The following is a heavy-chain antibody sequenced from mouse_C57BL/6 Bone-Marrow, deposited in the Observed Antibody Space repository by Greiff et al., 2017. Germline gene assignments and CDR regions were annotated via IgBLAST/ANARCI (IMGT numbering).Heavy chain of an antibody. V-gene: IGHV1-55*01. J-gene: IGHJ4*01. CDR1: GYTFTSYW. CDR2: IYPGSGST. CDR3: ARSPYYAMDY. Sequence: VQLQQSGAELVKPGASVKMSCKASGYTFTSYWITWVKQRPGQGLEWIGDIYPGSGSTNYNEKFKSKATLTVDTSSSTAYMQLSSLSSEDSAVYYCARSPYYAMDYWGQGTSVTVSS.